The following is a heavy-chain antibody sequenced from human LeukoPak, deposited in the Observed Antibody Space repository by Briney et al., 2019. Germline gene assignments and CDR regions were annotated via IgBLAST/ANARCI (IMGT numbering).Heavy chain of an antibody. CDR3: ATDSFSFGDLNPGP. D-gene: IGHD3-16*01. J-gene: IGHJ5*02. CDR2: IMQDGSGK. CDR1: GFSFSSYW. V-gene: IGHV3-7*01. Sequence: GGSLRLSCAASGFSFSSYWMSWFPRAPGKGRDGLANIMQDGSGKYYVDSVKGRFTISRDNAKNSLYLQMNDLRAEDTAIYYCATDSFSFGDLNPGPWGQGTLVTVTS.